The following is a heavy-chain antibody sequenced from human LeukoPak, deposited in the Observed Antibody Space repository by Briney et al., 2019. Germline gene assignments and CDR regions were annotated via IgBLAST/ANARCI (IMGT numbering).Heavy chain of an antibody. D-gene: IGHD4-11*01. Sequence: SETLSLTCTVSGGSISSGGYYWSWIRQHPGKGLEWIGYIYYSGSTYYNPSLKSRVTISVDTSKNQFSLKLSSVTAADTAVYYCARASYSVAYFDYWGQGTLVTVSS. V-gene: IGHV4-31*03. CDR1: GGSISSGGYY. J-gene: IGHJ4*02. CDR3: ARASYSVAYFDY. CDR2: IYYSGST.